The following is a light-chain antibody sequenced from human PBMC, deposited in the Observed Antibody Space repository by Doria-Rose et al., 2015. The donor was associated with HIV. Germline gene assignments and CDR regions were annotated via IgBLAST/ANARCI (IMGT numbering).Light chain of an antibody. CDR2: DAS. CDR1: RRVKSSY. CDR3: QQYGTSRGT. J-gene: IGKJ5*01. Sequence: EIVLTQSPGTLSLSPGERATLSCRASRRVKSSYLAWYQQNPGQAPRLLIYDASTSATGIPDRFSGSGSGTDFTLTISRLEPEDVAVYYCQQYGTSRGTFGQGTRLEIK. V-gene: IGKV3-20*01.